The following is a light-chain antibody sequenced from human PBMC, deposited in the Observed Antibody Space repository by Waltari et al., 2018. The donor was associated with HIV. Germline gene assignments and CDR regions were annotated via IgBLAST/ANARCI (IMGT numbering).Light chain of an antibody. CDR3: AAWDDSLSGQVL. CDR1: SSNIGSTS. J-gene: IGLJ2*01. Sequence: QSVLTQPPSASGTPGQRVTISCSGSSSNIGSTSVYWYQPLPGMAPNLLLYRYYQRPSGFPDRFSDPKSGASASLAISGLRPEDEADYYCAAWDDSLSGQVLFGGGTKLTVL. CDR2: RYY. V-gene: IGLV1-47*01.